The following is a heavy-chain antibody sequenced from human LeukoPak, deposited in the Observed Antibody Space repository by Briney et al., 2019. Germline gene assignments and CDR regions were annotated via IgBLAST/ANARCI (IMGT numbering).Heavy chain of an antibody. CDR2: IYTSGST. CDR1: GASISSGSYY. Sequence: SQTLSLTCTVSGASISSGSYYWSWIRQPAGKGLEWIGRIYTSGSTNYNPSLKSRFTISVDTSKNQFSLKLSSATAADTAVYYCARPGIKLWFNGAFNIWGQGTTATASS. CDR3: ARPGIKLWFNGAFNI. V-gene: IGHV4-61*02. D-gene: IGHD5-18*01. J-gene: IGHJ3*02.